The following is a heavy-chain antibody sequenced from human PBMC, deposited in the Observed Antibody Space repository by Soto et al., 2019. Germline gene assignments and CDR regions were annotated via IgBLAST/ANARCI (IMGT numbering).Heavy chain of an antibody. CDR3: ARVSGDYVYYYYGMDV. V-gene: IGHV4-30-4*01. Sequence: ASETLSLTCTVSGGSISSGDYYWSWIRQPPGKGLEWIGYIYYSGSTYYNPSLKSRVTISVDTSKNQFSLKLSSVTAADTAVYYCARVSGDYVYYYYGMDVWGQGTTVT. D-gene: IGHD4-17*01. CDR1: GGSISSGDYY. CDR2: IYYSGST. J-gene: IGHJ6*02.